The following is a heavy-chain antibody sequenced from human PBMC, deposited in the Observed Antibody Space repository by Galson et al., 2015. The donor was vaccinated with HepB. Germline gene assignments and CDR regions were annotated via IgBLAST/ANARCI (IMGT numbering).Heavy chain of an antibody. CDR2: IYGGGGT. V-gene: IGHV3-53*04. Sequence: SLRLSCAASGFTVSSSYMSWVRQAPGKGLEWVSIIYGGGGTDYADSVKGRFTISRHNSKKTLYLQMNSLGAEDTAVYYCARVGLIVGAYAMDVWGQGTTVTVSS. CDR3: ARVGLIVGAYAMDV. J-gene: IGHJ6*02. CDR1: GFTVSSSY. D-gene: IGHD1-26*01.